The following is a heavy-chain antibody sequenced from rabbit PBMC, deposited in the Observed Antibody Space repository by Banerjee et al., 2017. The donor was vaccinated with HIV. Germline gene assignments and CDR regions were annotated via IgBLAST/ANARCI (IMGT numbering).Heavy chain of an antibody. D-gene: IGHD6-1*01. CDR1: GFDFSDGYD. CDR3: ARAPYSDYDDYGYALNL. CDR2: IYVGTIGSN. Sequence: QEQLVESGGGLVQPEGSLTLTCKASGFDFSDGYDMCWVRQAPGKGLEWVACIYVGTIGSNYYASWAKGRFTISKTSSTTVTLQMTSLTAADTATYFCARAPYSDYDDYGYALNLWGQGTLVTVS. J-gene: IGHJ4*01. V-gene: IGHV1S45*01.